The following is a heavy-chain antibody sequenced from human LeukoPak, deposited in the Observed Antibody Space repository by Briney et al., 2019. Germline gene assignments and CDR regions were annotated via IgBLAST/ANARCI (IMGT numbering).Heavy chain of an antibody. D-gene: IGHD4-17*01. CDR3: ARDPSEYGDYVFDY. Sequence: GASVKVSCKASGYTFTGYYMHWVRQAPGQGLXWMGWINPNSGGTNYAQKFQGRVTMTRDTSISTAYMELSRLRSDDPAVYYCARDPSEYGDYVFDYWGQGTLVTVSS. V-gene: IGHV1-2*02. CDR2: INPNSGGT. J-gene: IGHJ4*02. CDR1: GYTFTGYY.